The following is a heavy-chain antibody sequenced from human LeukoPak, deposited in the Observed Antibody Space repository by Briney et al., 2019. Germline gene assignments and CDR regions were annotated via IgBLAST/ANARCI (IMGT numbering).Heavy chain of an antibody. D-gene: IGHD6-19*01. CDR3: AKPISSGWYSFDY. V-gene: IGHV3-23*01. CDR1: GFTFSSYA. Sequence: QPGGSLRLSCAASGFTFSSYAMSWVRQAPGKGLEWVSAISGSGGSTYYADSVKGRFTISRGNSKNTLYLQINSLRAEDTAVYYCAKPISSGWYSFDYWGQGTLVTVSS. CDR2: ISGSGGST. J-gene: IGHJ4*02.